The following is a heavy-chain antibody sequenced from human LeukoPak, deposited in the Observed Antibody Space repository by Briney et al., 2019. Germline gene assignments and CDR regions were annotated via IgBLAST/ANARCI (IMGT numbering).Heavy chain of an antibody. V-gene: IGHV1-69*13. J-gene: IGHJ4*02. CDR3: ARDGDSIAAAVFPIA. CDR1: GGTFSSYA. CDR2: IIPIFGTA. Sequence: SVKVSCKASGGTFSSYAISWVRQAPGQGLEWMGGIIPIFGTANYAQKFEGRVTITADESTSTAYMELSSLRSEDTAAYYCARDGDSIAAAVFPIAWGQGTLVTVSS. D-gene: IGHD6-13*01.